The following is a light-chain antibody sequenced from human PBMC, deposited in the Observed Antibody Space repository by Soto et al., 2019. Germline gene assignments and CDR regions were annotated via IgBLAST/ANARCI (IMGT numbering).Light chain of an antibody. V-gene: IGKV3-20*01. CDR1: QSVSNSY. CDR3: QQYGGSPRT. J-gene: IGKJ1*01. CDR2: GSS. Sequence: EIVLTQSPGTLSLSPGERATLSCRASQSVSNSYLAWYQQKPGQAPRRLIYGSSSRATGIPDRFSGSGSGTDFTLTISRLEPEDFAVYYCQQYGGSPRTFGQGTKVEIK.